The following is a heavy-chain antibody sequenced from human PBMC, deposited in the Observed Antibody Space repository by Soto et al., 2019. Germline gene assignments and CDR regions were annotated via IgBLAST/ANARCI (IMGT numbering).Heavy chain of an antibody. CDR2: IGGDASSI. V-gene: IGHV3-23*01. CDR3: AKDLRPDGRYDLNY. Sequence: GSLLLPGVADEFHYRTYPMNWVRPAPGKWLEWVAVIGGDASSIDYAESVKGRLTISRDKSRNIMYLQMTSLKVEVTATYFCAKDLRPDGRYDLNYWGQGTQVTVS. J-gene: IGHJ4*02. D-gene: IGHD1-1*01. CDR1: EFHYRTYP.